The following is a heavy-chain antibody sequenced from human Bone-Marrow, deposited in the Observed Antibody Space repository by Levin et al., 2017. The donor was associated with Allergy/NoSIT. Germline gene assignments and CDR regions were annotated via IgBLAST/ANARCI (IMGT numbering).Heavy chain of an antibody. CDR1: GGSISSGFHY. V-gene: IGHV4-61*09. D-gene: IGHD5-18*01. J-gene: IGHJ6*03. CDR3: ARHRRGYNSGPYSDYDYYYLDV. Sequence: SETLSLTCTVSGGSISSGFHYWTWIRQPAGKGLEWIGHIYASGSTNYNPSLKSRVTISVDTSRNQLSLKLSSVNATDTAVYYCARHRRGYNSGPYSDYDYYYLDVWGEGTTVTVSS. CDR2: IYASGST.